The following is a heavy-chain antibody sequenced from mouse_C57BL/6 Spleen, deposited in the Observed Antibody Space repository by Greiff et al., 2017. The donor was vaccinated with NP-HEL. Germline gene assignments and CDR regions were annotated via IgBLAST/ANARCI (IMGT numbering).Heavy chain of an antibody. CDR3: ARSSNYYGSLNS. J-gene: IGHJ2*01. Sequence: QVQLQQSGPELVKPGASVKISCKASGYAFSSSWMNWVKQRPGKGLEWIGRIYPGDGDTNYNGKFKGKATLTADKSSSTAYMQLSSLTSEESAVYFCARSSNYYGSLNSWGQGTTLTVSS. V-gene: IGHV1-82*01. D-gene: IGHD1-1*01. CDR2: IYPGDGDT. CDR1: GYAFSSSW.